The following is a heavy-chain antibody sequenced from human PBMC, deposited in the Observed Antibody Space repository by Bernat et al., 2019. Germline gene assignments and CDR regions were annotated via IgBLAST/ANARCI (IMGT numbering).Heavy chain of an antibody. CDR3: ARVGTTVTSQTYYYYYMDV. CDR2: INTNTGNP. D-gene: IGHD4-17*01. Sequence: QVQLVQSGSELEKPGASVKVSCKASGYTFTSYAMNWVRQAPGQGLEWMGWINTNTGNPTYAQGFTGRFVFSLDTSVSTAYLQISSLKADDTAVYYCARVGTTVTSQTYYYYYMDVWGKGTMVTVSS. J-gene: IGHJ6*03. V-gene: IGHV7-4-1*02. CDR1: GYTFTSYA.